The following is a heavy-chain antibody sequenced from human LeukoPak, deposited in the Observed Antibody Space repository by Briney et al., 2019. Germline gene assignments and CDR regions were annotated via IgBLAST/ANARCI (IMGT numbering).Heavy chain of an antibody. CDR1: GFTFSSYA. D-gene: IGHD5-18*01. V-gene: IGHV3-30*04. Sequence: PGGSLRLSCAASGFTFSSYAMHWVRQAPGKGLEWVAVISYDGSNKYYADSVKGRFTISRDNSKNTLYLQMNRLRAEDTAVYYCARTWIQLWLLDYWGQGTLVTVSS. CDR2: ISYDGSNK. CDR3: ARTWIQLWLLDY. J-gene: IGHJ4*02.